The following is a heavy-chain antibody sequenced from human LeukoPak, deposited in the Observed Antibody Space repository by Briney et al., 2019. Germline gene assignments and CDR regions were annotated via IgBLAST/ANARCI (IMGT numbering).Heavy chain of an antibody. CDR3: ALIGDHAWFDP. V-gene: IGHV1-18*01. CDR1: GYTFTSYG. J-gene: IGHJ5*02. CDR2: ISAYNGNT. Sequence: ASVKVSCKASGYTFTSYGISWVRQAPGQGLEWMGWISAYNGNTNYAQEFQGRVTMTRDTSITTAYMELSTLRSDDTAVYYCALIGDHAWFDPWGQGTLVTVSS. D-gene: IGHD3-10*01.